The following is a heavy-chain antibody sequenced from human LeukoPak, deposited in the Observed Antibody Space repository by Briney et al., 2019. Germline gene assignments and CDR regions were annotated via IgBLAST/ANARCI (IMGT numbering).Heavy chain of an antibody. CDR1: GYRFTSYW. CDR2: IYPGDSDI. J-gene: IGHJ4*02. D-gene: IGHD6-19*01. Sequence: GESLKISCKGSGYRFTSYWIGWVRQMPGKGLEWMGIIYPGDSDIRYSPSFLGQVTISAHRSISTAYLQWSSLKASDTAIYYCARGGEGSGWPFDYWGQGTLVTVSA. CDR3: ARGGEGSGWPFDY. V-gene: IGHV5-51*01.